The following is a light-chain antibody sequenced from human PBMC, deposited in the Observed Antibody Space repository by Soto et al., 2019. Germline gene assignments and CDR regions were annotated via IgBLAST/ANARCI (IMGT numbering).Light chain of an antibody. V-gene: IGKV1-27*01. CDR2: ATS. CDR1: QGIAPY. J-gene: IGKJ4*01. CDR3: QKYNSAPLT. Sequence: DVQMTQSPSSLSAFVGDRVTITCRASQGIAPYLAWFQQKPGKVPKLLLYATSTLQSVVPSRFSGSGSGTDFTRTINSLQPEDVGTYYCQKYNSAPLTFGGGTKVQIK.